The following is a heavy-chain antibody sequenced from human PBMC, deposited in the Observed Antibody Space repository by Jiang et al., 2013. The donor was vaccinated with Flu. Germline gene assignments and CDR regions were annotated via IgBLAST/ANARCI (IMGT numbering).Heavy chain of an antibody. CDR3: ARSDYYGSGSSSFDP. J-gene: IGHJ5*02. V-gene: IGHV3-21*01. D-gene: IGHD3-10*01. CDR2: ISSSSSYI. Sequence: FSSYSMNWVRQAPGKGLEWVSSISSSSSYIYYADSVKGRFTISRDNAKNSLYLQMNSLRAEDTAVYYCARSDYYGSGSSSFDPWGQGTLVTVSS. CDR1: FSSYS.